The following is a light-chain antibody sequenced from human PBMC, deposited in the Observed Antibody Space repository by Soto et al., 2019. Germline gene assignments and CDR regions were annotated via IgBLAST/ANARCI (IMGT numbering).Light chain of an antibody. V-gene: IGKV1-39*01. CDR2: AAS. J-gene: IGKJ4*01. CDR1: QSISSY. Sequence: DIQMTQSPSSLSASVGDRVTITCRASQSISSYLNWYQHKPGKAPKLLIYAASTLQTGVPSRFSGSGSGTDFTLTISSLQPEDFATYYCQQANTFALTFGGGTKVEI. CDR3: QQANTFALT.